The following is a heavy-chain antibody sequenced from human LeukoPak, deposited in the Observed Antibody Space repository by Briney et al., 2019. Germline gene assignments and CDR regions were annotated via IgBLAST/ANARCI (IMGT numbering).Heavy chain of an antibody. CDR2: IYYSGST. J-gene: IGHJ4*02. Sequence: SETLSLTCSVSGDSISSSSSYWGWIRQPPGKGLEWIGSIYYSGSTYYNTSLKSRVTISVDTSKNQFSLKLSSVTAADTAVYYCARDRVAHGSPLGFDYWGQGTLVTVSS. CDR1: GDSISSSSSY. V-gene: IGHV4-39*07. D-gene: IGHD1-26*01. CDR3: ARDRVAHGSPLGFDY.